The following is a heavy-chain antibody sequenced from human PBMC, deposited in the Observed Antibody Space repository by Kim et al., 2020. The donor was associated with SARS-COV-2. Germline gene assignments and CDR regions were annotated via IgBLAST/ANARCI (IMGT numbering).Heavy chain of an antibody. CDR1: GYTFTSYY. J-gene: IGHJ4*02. CDR3: ARHIGERSSRNHFDY. V-gene: IGHV1-46*01. Sequence: ASVKVSCKASGYTFTSYYMHWVRQAPGQGLEWMGIINPSGGSTSYAQKFQGRVTMTRDTSTSTVYMELSSLRSEDTAVYYCARHIGERSSRNHFDYWGQGTLVTVSS. CDR2: INPSGGST. D-gene: IGHD3-10*01.